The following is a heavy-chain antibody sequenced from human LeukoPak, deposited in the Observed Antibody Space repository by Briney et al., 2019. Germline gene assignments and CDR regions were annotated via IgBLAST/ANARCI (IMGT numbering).Heavy chain of an antibody. CDR2: ISGSGGST. Sequence: GGSLRLSCAASGFTFSSYAMSWVRQAPGKGLEWVSAISGSGGSTYYADSVKGRFTISRDNAKNSLYLQMNSLRAEDTAVYYCARAREIEGYCTNGVCYGDIDYWGQGALVTVSS. CDR1: GFTFSSYA. CDR3: ARAREIEGYCTNGVCYGDIDY. V-gene: IGHV3-23*01. J-gene: IGHJ4*02. D-gene: IGHD2-8*01.